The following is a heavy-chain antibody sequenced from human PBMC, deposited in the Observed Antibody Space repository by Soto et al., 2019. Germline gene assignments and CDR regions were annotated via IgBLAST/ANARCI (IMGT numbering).Heavy chain of an antibody. D-gene: IGHD5-12*01. Sequence: NPSETLSLTCAVSGYSISSGYYWGWIRQPPGKGLEWIGSIYHSGSTYYNPSLRSRVTISVDTSKNQFSLKLSSVTAADTAVYYCARTQGYSTIAYYFDYWGQGTLVTVSS. V-gene: IGHV4-38-2*01. CDR2: IYHSGST. CDR3: ARTQGYSTIAYYFDY. J-gene: IGHJ4*02. CDR1: GYSISSGYY.